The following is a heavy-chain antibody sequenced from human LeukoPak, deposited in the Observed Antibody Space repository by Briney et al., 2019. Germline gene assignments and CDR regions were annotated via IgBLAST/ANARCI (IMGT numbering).Heavy chain of an antibody. D-gene: IGHD2-8*01. V-gene: IGHV4-38-2*01. J-gene: IGHJ4*02. CDR2: IYHTGTA. CDR1: GYSFNYGLY. CDR3: ARYCTSYTFILRGFDY. Sequence: KPSDTLSLTRSVSGYSFNYGLYWGWLRPRPGKGLEWIANIYHTGTAHYKPSLKSRGTISVDTSKNQFSLKLSSVTAADTAVYYCARYCTSYTFILRGFDYWGQGALVTVSS.